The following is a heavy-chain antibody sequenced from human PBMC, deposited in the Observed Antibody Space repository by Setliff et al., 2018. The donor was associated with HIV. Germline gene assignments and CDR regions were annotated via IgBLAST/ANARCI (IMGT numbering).Heavy chain of an antibody. J-gene: IGHJ4*02. CDR3: AKDITMIVVVMAPGDGY. D-gene: IGHD3-22*01. Sequence: PGGSLRLSCAASGFTFSSYGMHWVRQAPGKGLEWVAFIRYDGSNKYYADSVKGRFTISRDNSKNTLYLQMNSLRAEDTAVYYCAKDITMIVVVMAPGDGYWGQGTLVTVSS. CDR2: IRYDGSNK. CDR1: GFTFSSYG. V-gene: IGHV3-30*02.